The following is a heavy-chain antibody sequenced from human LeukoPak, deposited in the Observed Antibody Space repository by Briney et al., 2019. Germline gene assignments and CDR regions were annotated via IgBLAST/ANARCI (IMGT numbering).Heavy chain of an antibody. CDR1: GFTFSSYG. D-gene: IGHD3-9*01. CDR2: ISYDGSNK. V-gene: IGHV3-30-3*01. CDR3: ARETDYYDILTGPNFAP. Sequence: GGFLSLPCAASGFTFSSYGMHWVRQAPGKGLEWGAVISYDGSNKYYADSVKGRFTISRDNSKNTLYLQMNILRAEDTAVYYCARETDYYDILTGPNFAPWGQGTLVTVSS. J-gene: IGHJ5*02.